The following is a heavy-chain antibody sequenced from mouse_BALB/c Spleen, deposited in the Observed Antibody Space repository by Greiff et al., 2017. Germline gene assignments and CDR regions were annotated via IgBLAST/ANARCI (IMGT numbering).Heavy chain of an antibody. J-gene: IGHJ2*01. CDR3: ARDYYGSPLDY. D-gene: IGHD1-1*01. CDR1: GFNFNDYY. Sequence: VQLLQSGAELVRPGASVKLSCKASGFNFNDYYMHWVKQRPEQGLEWIGWIDPENGNTIYDPNIQGKASITADTSSNTAYLQLSSLTSEDTAVYYCARDYYGSPLDYWGQGTTLTVSS. V-gene: IGHV14-1*02. CDR2: IDPENGNT.